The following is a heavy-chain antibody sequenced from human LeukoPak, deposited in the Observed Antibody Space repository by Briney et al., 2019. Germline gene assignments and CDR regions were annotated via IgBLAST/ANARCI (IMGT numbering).Heavy chain of an antibody. CDR1: GFTVSSNY. J-gene: IGHJ4*02. V-gene: IGHV3-48*01. Sequence: GGSLRLSCAASGFTVSSNYMNWVRQAPGKGLEWVSYISSSSSTIYYADSVKGRFTISRDNAKNSLYLQMNSLRAEDTAVYYCARGRYDSSGYRDYWGQGTLVTVSS. CDR2: ISSSSSTI. CDR3: ARGRYDSSGYRDY. D-gene: IGHD3-22*01.